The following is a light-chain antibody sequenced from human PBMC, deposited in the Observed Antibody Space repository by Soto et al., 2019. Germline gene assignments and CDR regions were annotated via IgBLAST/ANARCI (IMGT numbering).Light chain of an antibody. CDR1: QSVNIN. Sequence: EIVMTQSPATLSVSPGERATLSYRASQSVNINLAWYQQKPGQAPRLLIFGASSRANGIPASFSGSGSGTEFTLTISNLQTEDFAVYYCQQYNKWPRTFGQGTKVDIK. J-gene: IGKJ1*01. CDR3: QQYNKWPRT. CDR2: GAS. V-gene: IGKV3-15*01.